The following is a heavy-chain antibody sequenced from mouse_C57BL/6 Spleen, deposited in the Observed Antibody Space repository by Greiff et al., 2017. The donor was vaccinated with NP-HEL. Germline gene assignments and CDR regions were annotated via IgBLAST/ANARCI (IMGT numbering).Heavy chain of an antibody. J-gene: IGHJ4*01. CDR1: GYTFTEYT. CDR3: ARHEESRSYDGLYAMDY. V-gene: IGHV1-62-2*01. D-gene: IGHD2-3*01. CDR2: FYPGSGSI. Sequence: VQLQQSGAELVKPGASVKLSCKASGYTFTEYTIHWVKQRSGQGLEWIGWFYPGSGSIKYNEKFKDKATLTADKSSSTVYMELSRLTSDDSAVYFCARHEESRSYDGLYAMDYWGQGTSVTVSS.